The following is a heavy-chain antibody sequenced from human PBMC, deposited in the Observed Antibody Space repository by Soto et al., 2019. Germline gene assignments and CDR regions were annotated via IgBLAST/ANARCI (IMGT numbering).Heavy chain of an antibody. CDR3: ARGKYYDVSTGYSTFDP. D-gene: IGHD3-9*01. Sequence: EVQLVESGGGLVQPGGSMRRSCAASGFSFNNYWMHWVRQVPGKGLVWVSRVNSDGSTTNYADSVKGRFTISRDNAKNTLFLQMNSLRVEDTAVSYCARGKYYDVSTGYSTFDPWGQGVPFTV. J-gene: IGHJ5*02. CDR2: VNSDGSTT. CDR1: GFSFNNYW. V-gene: IGHV3-74*01.